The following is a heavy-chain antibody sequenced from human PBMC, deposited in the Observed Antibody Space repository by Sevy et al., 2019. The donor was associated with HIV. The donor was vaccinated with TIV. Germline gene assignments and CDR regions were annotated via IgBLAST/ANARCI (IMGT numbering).Heavy chain of an antibody. CDR1: RFTFSHYG. CDR3: TKNTAAAGVGGFDY. V-gene: IGHV3-30*02. D-gene: IGHD6-13*01. Sequence: GGSLRLSCSASRFTFSHYGMHWVRQAPGKGLEWVSFIGYDATDEYYADSVKGRFTISRDNSKNTLYLQMNSLRTEDTAVYYCTKNTAAAGVGGFDYSGQGTLVTVSS. CDR2: IGYDATDE. J-gene: IGHJ4*02.